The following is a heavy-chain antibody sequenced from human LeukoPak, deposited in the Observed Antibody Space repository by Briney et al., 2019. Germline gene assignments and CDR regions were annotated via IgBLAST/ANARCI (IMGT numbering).Heavy chain of an antibody. Sequence: QTGGSLRLSCAASGFTFSSYAMHWVRQAPGKGLEWVAVISYDGSNKYYADSVKGRFTISRDNSKNTLYLQMNSLRAEDTAVYYCARDRRANYGDSGIDYWGQGTLVTVSS. CDR1: GFTFSSYA. V-gene: IGHV3-30*01. CDR3: ARDRRANYGDSGIDY. CDR2: ISYDGSNK. D-gene: IGHD4-17*01. J-gene: IGHJ4*02.